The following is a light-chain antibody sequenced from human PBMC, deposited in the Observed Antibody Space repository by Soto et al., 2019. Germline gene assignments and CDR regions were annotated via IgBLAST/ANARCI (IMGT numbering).Light chain of an antibody. CDR1: SSDVGSYNL. CDR2: EGS. V-gene: IGLV2-23*01. CDR3: CSYAGSSPLYV. Sequence: QSALTQPASVSGSPGQSITISCTGTSSDVGSYNLVSWYQQHPGKAPKLMIYEGSKRPSGVSNRFSGSKSGNTASLTISGLQAEDEAYYYCCSYAGSSPLYVFGTGTKVTVL. J-gene: IGLJ1*01.